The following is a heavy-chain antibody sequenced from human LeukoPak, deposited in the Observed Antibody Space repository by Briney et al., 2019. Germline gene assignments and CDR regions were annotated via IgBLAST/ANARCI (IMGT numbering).Heavy chain of an antibody. CDR1: GGSISSYY. D-gene: IGHD3-10*01. V-gene: IGHV4-59*12. Sequence: SETLSLTCTVSGGSISSYYWSWIRQPPGKGLEWIGYIYYSGSTNYNPSLKSRITISVDTSKTQFSLRLTSVTAADTAVYYCARDSGTTGEVKFDPWGQGTLVTVSS. J-gene: IGHJ5*02. CDR2: IYYSGST. CDR3: ARDSGTTGEVKFDP.